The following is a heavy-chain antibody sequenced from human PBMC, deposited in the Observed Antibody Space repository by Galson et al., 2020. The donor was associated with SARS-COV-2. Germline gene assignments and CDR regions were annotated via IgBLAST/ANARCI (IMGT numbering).Heavy chain of an antibody. J-gene: IGHJ6*02. CDR3: ARDGHLGFDGMDV. CDR1: GDSINGGPTY. CDR2: IYYTGST. V-gene: IGHV4-31*03. D-gene: IGHD3-16*01. Sequence: SETLSLTCTVSGDSINGGPTYWAWLRHYPGRGRDWIGYIYYTGSTSYNPSLKTRVSISVDTSENQFSLRLISVTAADTAMYYCARDGHLGFDGMDVWGPGTTVTVSS.